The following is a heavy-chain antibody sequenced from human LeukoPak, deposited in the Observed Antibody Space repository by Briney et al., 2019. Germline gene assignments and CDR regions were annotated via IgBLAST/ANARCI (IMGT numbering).Heavy chain of an antibody. V-gene: IGHV4-59*01. Sequence: SETLSLTCSVSGDSIRSYYWNWIRQPPGKGLEWIGYIHYSGSTNYNPSLKSRVTISLDTSKNQFSLKLSSVTAADTAVYYCARGTSGWYEGDYWGQGTLVTVSS. D-gene: IGHD6-19*01. CDR3: ARGTSGWYEGDY. CDR2: IHYSGST. CDR1: GDSIRSYY. J-gene: IGHJ4*02.